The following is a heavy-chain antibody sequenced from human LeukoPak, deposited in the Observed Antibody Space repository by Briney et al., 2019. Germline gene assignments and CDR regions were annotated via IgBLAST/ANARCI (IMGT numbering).Heavy chain of an antibody. D-gene: IGHD6-19*01. CDR1: VFSFSSYA. CDR3: AKRSGYTTGWFFDF. V-gene: IGHV3-23*01. J-gene: IGHJ4*02. Sequence: RGSLKLSCAASVFSFSSYAMSWVRQAPGKGLEWVSSICGSGDNTYYAESVKGRFTISRDNSKNTLFLQMNSLRAEDTAVFYCAKRSGYTTGWFFDFWGQGTLVTVSS. CDR2: ICGSGDNT.